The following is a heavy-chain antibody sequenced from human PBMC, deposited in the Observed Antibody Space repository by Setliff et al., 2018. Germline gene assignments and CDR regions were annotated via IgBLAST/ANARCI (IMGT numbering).Heavy chain of an antibody. Sequence: PSETLSLTCTVSGGSVSNSGFFWGWLRQAPGKGLEWIGNIYDSGSSNYNASLKSRLIITRDTSKNQISLKLTSVTAADTAVYYCARHPDGRIVPFDYWGRGILVTVS. CDR2: IYDSGSS. D-gene: IGHD1-26*01. J-gene: IGHJ4*02. V-gene: IGHV4-39*01. CDR1: GGSVSNSGFF. CDR3: ARHPDGRIVPFDY.